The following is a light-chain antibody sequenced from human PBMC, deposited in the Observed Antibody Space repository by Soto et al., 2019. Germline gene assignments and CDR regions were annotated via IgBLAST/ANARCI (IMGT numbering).Light chain of an antibody. CDR3: QQFNSYPLT. CDR1: QGISSA. V-gene: IGKV1-13*02. CDR2: DAS. J-gene: IGKJ3*01. Sequence: AIQLTQSPSSLSASVGDRVTITCRASQGISSALAWYQQNPGKAPKLLIYDASSLESGVPSRLSGSGSGTDFTLTISSLQPEDFTTYYCQQFNSYPLTFGPGTKVDIK.